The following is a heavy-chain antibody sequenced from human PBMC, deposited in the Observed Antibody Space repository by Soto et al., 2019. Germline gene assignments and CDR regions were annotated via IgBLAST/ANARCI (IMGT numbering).Heavy chain of an antibody. J-gene: IGHJ4*02. V-gene: IGHV3-23*01. CDR2: ISGSGGST. CDR1: GFTFSRYA. Sequence: PVGSLRLSCAASGFTFSRYAMSWVRQAPGKGLEWVSAISGSGGSTYYADSVKGRFTISRDNSKNTLYLQMNSLRAEDTAVYYCAKVDSGSYRFFDYWGQGTLVTVSS. D-gene: IGHD1-26*01. CDR3: AKVDSGSYRFFDY.